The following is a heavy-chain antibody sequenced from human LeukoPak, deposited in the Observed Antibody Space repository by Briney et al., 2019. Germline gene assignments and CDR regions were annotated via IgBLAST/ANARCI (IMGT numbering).Heavy chain of an antibody. Sequence: GGSLRLSCAASGFTVSSNYMSWVRQAPGKGLEWVSVIYSGGRTYYADSVKGRFTISRDNSKNTLYLQMNSLRAEDMAVYYCAKEGYDFWVMDVWGKGTTVTVSS. CDR2: IYSGGRT. CDR3: AKEGYDFWVMDV. V-gene: IGHV3-53*01. J-gene: IGHJ6*03. D-gene: IGHD3-3*01. CDR1: GFTVSSNY.